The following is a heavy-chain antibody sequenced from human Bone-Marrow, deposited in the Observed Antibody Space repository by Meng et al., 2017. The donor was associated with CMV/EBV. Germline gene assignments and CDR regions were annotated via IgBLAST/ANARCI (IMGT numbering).Heavy chain of an antibody. CDR3: AMGGGVPGTGWLDP. D-gene: IGHD6-19*01. V-gene: IGHV4-59*01. Sequence: GSLRLSCSVFGGSISRYYWSWIRQIPGKGLEWIGYVYSSGTTKYNPSLRSRVTISVDTSKNQFSLILSSVTAADTAVYFCAMGGGVPGTGWLDPWGQGTLVTVSS. CDR1: GGSISRYY. CDR2: VYSSGTT. J-gene: IGHJ5*02.